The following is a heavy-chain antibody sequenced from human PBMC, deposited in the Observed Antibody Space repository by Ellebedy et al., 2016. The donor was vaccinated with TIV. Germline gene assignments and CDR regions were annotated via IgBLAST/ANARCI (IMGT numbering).Heavy chain of an antibody. CDR1: GFSLSNARMG. J-gene: IGHJ4*02. CDR3: ARISCSSTSCTYYFDY. CDR2: IFSNDEK. V-gene: IGHV2-26*01. Sequence: SGPTLVKPTETLTLTCTVSGFSLSNARMGVSWIRQPPGKALEWLAHIFSNDEKSYSTSLKSRLTISKDTSKSQVVLTMTNMDPVDTATYYCARISCSSTSCTYYFDYWGQGTLVTVSS. D-gene: IGHD2-2*01.